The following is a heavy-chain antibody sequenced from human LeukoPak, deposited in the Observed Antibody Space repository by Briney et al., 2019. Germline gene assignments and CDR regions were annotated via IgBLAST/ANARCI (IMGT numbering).Heavy chain of an antibody. CDR2: ISTSSSYI. J-gene: IGHJ6*03. D-gene: IGHD1-1*01. CDR3: ARDVRWHETASPFSDYYMDV. CDR1: GFTFSSYE. Sequence: GGSLRLSCAASGFTFSSYEMNWVRQAPGKGLEWVSFISTSSSYIYYADSVKGRFTISRDNAKNSLYLQMNSLRAEDTAVYYCARDVRWHETASPFSDYYMDVWGKGTTVTVSS. V-gene: IGHV3-21*01.